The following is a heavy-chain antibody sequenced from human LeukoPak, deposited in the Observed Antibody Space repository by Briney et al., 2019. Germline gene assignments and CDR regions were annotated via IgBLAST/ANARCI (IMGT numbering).Heavy chain of an antibody. D-gene: IGHD1-26*01. J-gene: IGHJ6*03. CDR3: ASQGHHGKIVGTTLSYFYMDV. Sequence: SETLSLTCAVYGGSFSGYYWSWVRQPPGKGLEWVGEINHSGSTNYNPSLKSRVTISVDTSKNQFSLKLSSVTAADTAFYYCASQGHHGKIVGTTLSYFYMDVWGKGTTVTVSS. V-gene: IGHV4-34*01. CDR2: INHSGST. CDR1: GGSFSGYY.